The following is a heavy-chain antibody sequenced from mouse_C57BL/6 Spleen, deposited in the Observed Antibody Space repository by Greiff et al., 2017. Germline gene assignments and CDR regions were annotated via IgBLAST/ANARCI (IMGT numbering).Heavy chain of an antibody. CDR2: IWWDDDK. D-gene: IGHD1-1*01. Sequence: QVTLKVSGPGILQSSQTLSLTCSFSGFSLSTFGMGVGWIRQPSGKGLEWLAHIWWDDDKYYNPALKSRLTISKDTSKNQVFLKIANVDTADTATYYCARIRYYGSSVYWYFDVWGTGTTVTVSS. CDR1: GFSLSTFGMG. J-gene: IGHJ1*03. V-gene: IGHV8-8*01. CDR3: ARIRYYGSSVYWYFDV.